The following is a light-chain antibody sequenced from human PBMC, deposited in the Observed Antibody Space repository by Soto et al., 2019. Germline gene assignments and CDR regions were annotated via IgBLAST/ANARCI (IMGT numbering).Light chain of an antibody. CDR3: QPYNIWPLT. Sequence: DIQMTQSPSTLSGSVGDRVTITCRASQTISSWLAWYQQKPGKAPKLLIYDASSLHSGVPSRFTGSGFGTEFTLTINSLQSEDFAIYYCQPYNIWPLTFGGVSKVDIK. J-gene: IGKJ4*01. CDR1: QTISSW. CDR2: DAS. V-gene: IGKV1-5*01.